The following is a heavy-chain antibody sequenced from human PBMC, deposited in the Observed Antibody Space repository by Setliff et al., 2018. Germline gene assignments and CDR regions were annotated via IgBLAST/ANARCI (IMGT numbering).Heavy chain of an antibody. J-gene: IGHJ3*02. V-gene: IGHV1-2*02. Sequence: VSCKASGYTFTGYYMHWVRQAPGQGLEWMGWINPNSGGTNYAQKFQGRVTMTRDTSISTAYMELSRLRSDDTAVYYCARDRGDYYDSSGFNDAFDIWGQGTMVTVSS. D-gene: IGHD3-22*01. CDR1: GYTFTGYY. CDR3: ARDRGDYYDSSGFNDAFDI. CDR2: INPNSGGT.